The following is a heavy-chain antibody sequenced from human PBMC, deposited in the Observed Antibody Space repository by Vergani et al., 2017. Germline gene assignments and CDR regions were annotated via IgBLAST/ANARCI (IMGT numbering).Heavy chain of an antibody. CDR3: GRGLVVGAFDN. CDR2: IYTSGST. CDR1: GGSIRRYY. D-gene: IGHD2-15*01. V-gene: IGHV4-4*07. Sequence: QVQLQESGPGLVKPSETLSLTCTVSGGSIRRYYWSWIRQPAGKGLEWIGRIYTSGSTNYNPSLKSRVTMSEATSKNQFSLKVNSVTAADTAVYYCGRGLVVGAFDNWGQGTMVTVSS. J-gene: IGHJ3*02.